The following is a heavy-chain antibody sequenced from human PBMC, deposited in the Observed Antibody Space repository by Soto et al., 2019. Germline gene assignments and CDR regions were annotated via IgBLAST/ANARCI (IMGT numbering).Heavy chain of an antibody. CDR1: GGSISSYY. D-gene: IGHD6-13*01. CDR3: ASAGIAAADLGY. V-gene: IGHV4-59*01. Sequence: QVQLQESGPGLVKPSETLSLTCTVSGGSISSYYWSWIRQPPGKGLEWIGYIYYSGSTNYNPSLKSRVTISVDTSKNQFSLKLSSVTAADTAVYYCASAGIAAADLGYWGQGTLVTVSS. CDR2: IYYSGST. J-gene: IGHJ4*02.